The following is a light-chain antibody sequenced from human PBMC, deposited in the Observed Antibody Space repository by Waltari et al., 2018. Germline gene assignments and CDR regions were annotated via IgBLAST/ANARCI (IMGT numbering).Light chain of an antibody. CDR2: DVS. Sequence: QSALTQPASVSGSPGQSITISCTGTSSDVGRYELVSWYQHHPGKAPKLIMYDVSKRPSGVSNRFSGSKSGNTASLTISGLQAEGEAAYYCCSYVRGNTLVFGGGTKLTVL. CDR3: CSYVRGNTLV. V-gene: IGLV2-23*02. CDR1: SSDVGRYEL. J-gene: IGLJ2*01.